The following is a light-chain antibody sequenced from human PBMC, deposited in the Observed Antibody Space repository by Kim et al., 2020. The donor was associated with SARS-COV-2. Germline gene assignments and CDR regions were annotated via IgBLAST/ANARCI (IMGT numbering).Light chain of an antibody. CDR2: RNN. CDR3: SAWVSTLNVWV. CDR1: NNNVGNQG. J-gene: IGLJ3*02. V-gene: IGLV10-54*04. Sequence: LTQPPSVSKGLGQTATLTCTGHNNNVGNQGAAWLQQHQGHPPKLLSYRNNNRPSRIPERFSASRSGDTASLTIPGLQPDDETDYYCSAWVSTLNVWV.